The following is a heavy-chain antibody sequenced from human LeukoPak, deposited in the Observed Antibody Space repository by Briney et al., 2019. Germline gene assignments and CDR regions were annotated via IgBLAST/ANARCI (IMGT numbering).Heavy chain of an antibody. CDR2: INPNSGGT. J-gene: IGHJ6*03. CDR1: GYTFTGYY. CDR3: ARARNYYYYYMDV. V-gene: IGHV1-2*02. Sequence: SSVKVSCKASGYTFTGYYMHWVRQAPGQGLEWMGWINPNSGGTNYAQKFQGRVTMNRDTSISTAYMELSRLRSDDTAVCYCARARNYYYYYMDVWGKGTTVTVSS.